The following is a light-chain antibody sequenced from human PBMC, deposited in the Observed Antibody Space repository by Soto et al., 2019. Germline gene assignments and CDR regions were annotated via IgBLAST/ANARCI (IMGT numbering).Light chain of an antibody. V-gene: IGLV1-44*01. CDR2: SNL. Sequence: QSVLTQPPSASGTPGQRVTISCSGSSSNIGSNTVNWYQQLPGTAPKLLIYSNLQRPPGVPDRFSGSKSGTSASLAISGLRSEDEADYFCAAWDDSLNAWVFGGGTKLTVL. J-gene: IGLJ3*02. CDR1: SSNIGSNT. CDR3: AAWDDSLNAWV.